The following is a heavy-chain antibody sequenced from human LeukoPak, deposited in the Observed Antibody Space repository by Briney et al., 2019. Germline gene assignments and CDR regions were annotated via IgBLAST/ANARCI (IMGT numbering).Heavy chain of an antibody. D-gene: IGHD3-10*01. J-gene: IGHJ3*02. CDR1: GFTFDDYA. CDR3: AKDWELGGSGSYYN. V-gene: IGHV3-43*02. Sequence: GGSLGLSCAASGFTFDDYAMHWVRQAPGKGLEWVSVISGDGGSTYYADSVKGRFTISRDNSKNSLYLQMNSLRTEDTALYYCAKDWELGGSGSYYNWGQGTMVTVSS. CDR2: ISGDGGST.